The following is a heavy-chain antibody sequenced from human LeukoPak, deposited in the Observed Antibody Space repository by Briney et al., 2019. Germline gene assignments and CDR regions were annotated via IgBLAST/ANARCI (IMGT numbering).Heavy chain of an antibody. V-gene: IGHV4-39*01. CDR1: GGSISSSSYY. CDR3: ASAAPGYSSSWYPDAFDI. J-gene: IGHJ3*02. D-gene: IGHD6-13*01. Sequence: SETPSLTCTVSGGSISSSSYYWGWIRQPPGKGLEWFVSIYYSGSTYYNPSLKSRVTISVDTSKNQFSLKLSSVTAADTAVYYCASAAPGYSSSWYPDAFDIWGQGTMVTVSS. CDR2: IYYSGST.